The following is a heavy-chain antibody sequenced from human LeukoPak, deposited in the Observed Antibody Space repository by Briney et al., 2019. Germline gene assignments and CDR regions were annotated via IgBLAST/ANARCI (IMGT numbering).Heavy chain of an antibody. J-gene: IGHJ4*02. V-gene: IGHV3-7*03. CDR2: IKQDGNDK. CDR3: ARDNRVAARLPGSIVNY. D-gene: IGHD6-6*01. CDR1: GFTFSGYY. Sequence: GGSLRLSCAASGFTFSGYYMSWVRQAPGKGLEWVANIKQDGNDKHYVDSVKGRFTISRDNAKNSLYLQMNSLRADDTAVYYCARDNRVAARLPGSIVNYWGQGTLVTVSS.